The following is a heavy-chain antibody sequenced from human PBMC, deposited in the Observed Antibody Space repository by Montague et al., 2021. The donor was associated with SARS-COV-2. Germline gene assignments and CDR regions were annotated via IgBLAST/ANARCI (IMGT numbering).Heavy chain of an antibody. J-gene: IGHJ6*02. CDR1: GGSLSTYY. CDR2: MDDSGTT. Sequence: SETLSLTCSVSGGSLSTYYWSWIRQPPGKGLEWIGNMDDSGTTRXXPSLRSRATISLDLYKNQFSLGLNSVTAADTAVYYCARNAYNHYGLDVWGQGTTVTVSS. CDR3: ARNAYNHYGLDV. V-gene: IGHV4-59*08.